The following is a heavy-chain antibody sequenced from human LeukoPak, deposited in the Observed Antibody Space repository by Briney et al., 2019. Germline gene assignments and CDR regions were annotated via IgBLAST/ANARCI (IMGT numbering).Heavy chain of an antibody. CDR1: GGSISSRPYY. Sequence: PSETLSLTCTVSGGSISSRPYYWGWVHQPPRKGLEWIGSISYSGSIHYNPSLKSRVTISVDTSKNHFSLRLSSVTAADTAVYYCATLEIGDYYFDYWGQGTLVTVSS. CDR2: ISYSGSI. V-gene: IGHV4-39*01. CDR3: ATLEIGDYYFDY. D-gene: IGHD2-21*01. J-gene: IGHJ4*02.